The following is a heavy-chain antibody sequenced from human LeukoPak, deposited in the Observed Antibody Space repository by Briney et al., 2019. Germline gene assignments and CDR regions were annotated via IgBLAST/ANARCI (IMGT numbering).Heavy chain of an antibody. CDR2: MSPKSGNT. J-gene: IGHJ4*02. CDR3: ARDLPLYRCFDY. V-gene: IGHV1-8*01. Sequence: ASVTVSCKASGYTFISYDIDWVRQATGQGLEWMGWMSPKSGNTDYAQKFQGRVTMTRNTSINTAYLELSSLRAEDTAVYYCARDLPLYRCFDYWGQGTLVTVSS. CDR1: GYTFISYD. D-gene: IGHD4-11*01.